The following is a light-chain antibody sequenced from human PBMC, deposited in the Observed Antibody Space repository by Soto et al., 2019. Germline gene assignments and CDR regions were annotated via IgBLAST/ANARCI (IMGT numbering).Light chain of an antibody. J-gene: IGKJ1*01. CDR2: AAS. CDR3: LQDYNYPRT. Sequence: AIQMTQSPSSLSASVGDRVTLTCRASQGIRNDLGWYQQKPGKAPKLLIYAASSLQSGVTSRFSGSGSGTDFTLTISSLQPEDFAPYYCLQDYNYPRTFGQGTKVEIK. V-gene: IGKV1-6*01. CDR1: QGIRND.